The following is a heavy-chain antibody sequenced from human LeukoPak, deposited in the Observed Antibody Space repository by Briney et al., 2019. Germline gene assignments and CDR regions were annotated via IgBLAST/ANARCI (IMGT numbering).Heavy chain of an antibody. J-gene: IGHJ5*02. CDR2: TSSNGDST. CDR1: GFTFSSYV. Sequence: GGSLRLSCSASGFTFSSYVMHWVRQAPGKGLEYVSATSSNGDSTYYAGSVKGRFTISRDNSKNTLYLQMSSLRAEDTAVYYCVRSRYCSSTNCYDWFDPWGQGTLVTVSS. D-gene: IGHD2-2*01. CDR3: VRSRYCSSTNCYDWFDP. V-gene: IGHV3-64D*06.